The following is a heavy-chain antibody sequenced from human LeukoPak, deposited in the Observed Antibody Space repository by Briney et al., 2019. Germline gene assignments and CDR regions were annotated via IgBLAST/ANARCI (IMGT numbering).Heavy chain of an antibody. CDR2: ISTSSSTI. V-gene: IGHV3-48*04. J-gene: IGHJ4*02. CDR1: GFAFSYYN. CDR3: AKEKYYYDSSGYSDYFDY. Sequence: PGGSLRLSCAASGFAFSYYNMNWVRQAPGKGLEWVSYISTSSSTIYYADSVKGRFTISRDNAKNSLYLQMNSLRAEDTAVYYCAKEKYYYDSSGYSDYFDYWGQGTLVTVSS. D-gene: IGHD3-22*01.